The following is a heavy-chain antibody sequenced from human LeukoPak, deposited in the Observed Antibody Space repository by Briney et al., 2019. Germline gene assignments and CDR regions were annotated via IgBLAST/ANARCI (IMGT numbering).Heavy chain of an antibody. J-gene: IGHJ4*02. V-gene: IGHV3-53*01. CDR2: IYSGGST. Sequence: GGSLRLSCAASGFTVSSNYMSWVRQAPGKGLEWVSVIYSGGSTYYADSVKGRFTISRDNSKNTLYLQMNSLRAEDTAVYYCAKAPVTSCRGAFCYPFDYWGQGTLVTVSS. D-gene: IGHD2-15*01. CDR3: AKAPVTSCRGAFCYPFDY. CDR1: GFTVSSNY.